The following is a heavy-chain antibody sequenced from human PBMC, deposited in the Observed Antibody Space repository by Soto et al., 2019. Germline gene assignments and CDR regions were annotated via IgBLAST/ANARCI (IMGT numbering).Heavy chain of an antibody. J-gene: IGHJ4*02. CDR3: ARDYRTSAGRHFDY. V-gene: IGHV4-30-2*01. CDR2: IYNRGDT. CDR1: GGSLSRGTDS. D-gene: IGHD3-16*02. Sequence: PSETLSLTCTVSGGSLSRGTDSWSWIRQAPGKAPEWIGYIYNRGDTYFNPSLKSRVAISIGRSKNQFSLKLNSVTAADTAVYFCARDYRTSAGRHFDYWGQGILVTVSS.